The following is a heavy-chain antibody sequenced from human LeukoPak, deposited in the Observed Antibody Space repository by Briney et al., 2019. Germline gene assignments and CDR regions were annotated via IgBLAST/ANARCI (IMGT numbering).Heavy chain of an antibody. CDR1: GFTFSSYE. V-gene: IGHV3-48*03. CDR3: ARGGGYYCSGSLHYYYYGMDV. J-gene: IGHJ6*02. CDR2: ISSSGNTI. Sequence: GALRLSCAASGFTFSSYEMNWVRQAPGKGLEWVSYISSSGNTIYYADSVKGRFTISRDNAKNSLYLQMNSLRAEDTAVYYCARGGGYYCSGSLHYYYYGMDVWGQGTTVTVSS. D-gene: IGHD3-10*01.